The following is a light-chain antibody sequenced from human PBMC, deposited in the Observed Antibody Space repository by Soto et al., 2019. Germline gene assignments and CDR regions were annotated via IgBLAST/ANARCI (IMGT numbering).Light chain of an antibody. V-gene: IGLV2-14*03. Sequence: QSVLTQPASVSGSPGQSITISCSGTSSDIGSYDHVAWYQQFPGKSPKLIIYAVSDRPSGVSDRFSGSKSGISASLTISGLQTEDEADYYCISYTDRQSYLFGTGTKLTVI. J-gene: IGLJ1*01. CDR1: SSDIGSYDH. CDR3: ISYTDRQSYL. CDR2: AVS.